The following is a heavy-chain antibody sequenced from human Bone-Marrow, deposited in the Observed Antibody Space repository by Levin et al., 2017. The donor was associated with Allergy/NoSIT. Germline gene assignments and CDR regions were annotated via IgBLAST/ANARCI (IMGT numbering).Heavy chain of an antibody. D-gene: IGHD2-2*01. J-gene: IGHJ3*02. CDR2: FSAYNGNT. CDR1: GYTFTNYG. V-gene: IGHV1-18*01. Sequence: GASVKVSCQASGYTFTNYGISWVRRAPGQGLAWMGWFSAYNGNTKFAQQFQGRVILTTDTSTDTAYMELKGLTSDDTAIYYCARAAAPAALDAFDIWGQGTMVTV. CDR3: ARAAAPAALDAFDI.